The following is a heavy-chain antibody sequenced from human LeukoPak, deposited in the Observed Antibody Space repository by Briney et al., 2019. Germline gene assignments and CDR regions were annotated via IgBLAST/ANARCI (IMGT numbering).Heavy chain of an antibody. CDR3: ARLRTQSWVSDI. D-gene: IGHD6-13*01. V-gene: IGHV1-69*05. Sequence: ASVNLSCKASGATFSSYAISWVRQAPGQGLEWMGGIIPNFGTANYAQKFQGRVTITTDESTSTAYMELSSLRSEDTAVYYCARLRTQSWVSDIWGQGTMVTVSS. J-gene: IGHJ3*02. CDR1: GATFSSYA. CDR2: IIPNFGTA.